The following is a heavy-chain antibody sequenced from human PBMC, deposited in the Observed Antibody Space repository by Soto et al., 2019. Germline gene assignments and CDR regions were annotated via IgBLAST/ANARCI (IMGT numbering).Heavy chain of an antibody. CDR3: ANYCRSTSCFSGGPEH. D-gene: IGHD2-2*01. Sequence: QVQLVESGGGVVQPGRSLRLSCAASGFTFSSYGMHWVRQAPGKGLEWVAVISDDGSNKYYADSVKGRFTISRDNSKNTLYLQMNSLRAEDTAVYYCANYCRSTSCFSGGPEHWGQGTLVTVSS. V-gene: IGHV3-30*18. J-gene: IGHJ4*02. CDR1: GFTFSSYG. CDR2: ISDDGSNK.